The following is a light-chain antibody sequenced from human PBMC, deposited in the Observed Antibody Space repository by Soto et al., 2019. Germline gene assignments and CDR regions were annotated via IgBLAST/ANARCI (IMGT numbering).Light chain of an antibody. Sequence: DIPMTQSASSLSASVGDRVTITCRASQSISSSLIWHQQKPGKAPKVLIYAASSLQSGVPSRFSGSGSGTDFTLTISSLQPEDFATYYCQQSYSIPYTLGQGTKLEIK. CDR2: AAS. J-gene: IGKJ2*01. V-gene: IGKV1-39*01. CDR3: QQSYSIPYT. CDR1: QSISSS.